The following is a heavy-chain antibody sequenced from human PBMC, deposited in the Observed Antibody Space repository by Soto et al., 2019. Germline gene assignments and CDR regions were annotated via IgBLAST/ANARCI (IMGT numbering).Heavy chain of an antibody. CDR1: GGSISSYY. D-gene: IGHD3-10*01. CDR2: IYYSGST. Sequence: QVQLQESGPGLVKPSETLSLTCTVSGGSISSYYWSWIRQPPGKGLEWIGYIYYSGSTNYNPSLKSRVTIPVDTSKNQFSLKLSSVTAADTAVYYCVRSMVRGGPYYFDYWGQGTLVTVSS. J-gene: IGHJ4*02. CDR3: VRSMVRGGPYYFDY. V-gene: IGHV4-59*01.